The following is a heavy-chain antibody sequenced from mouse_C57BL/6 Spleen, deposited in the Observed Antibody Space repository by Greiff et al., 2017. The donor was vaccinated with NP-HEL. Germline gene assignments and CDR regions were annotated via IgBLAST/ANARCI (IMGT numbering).Heavy chain of an antibody. Sequence: DVHLVESGPGLVKPSQSLSLTCSVTGYSITSGYYWNWIRQFPGNKLEWMGYISYDGSNNYNPSLKNRISITRDTSKNQFFLKLNSVTTEDTATYYCARFYDYAWYFDVWGTGTTVTVSS. D-gene: IGHD2-4*01. CDR3: ARFYDYAWYFDV. J-gene: IGHJ1*03. V-gene: IGHV3-6*01. CDR2: ISYDGSN. CDR1: GYSITSGYY.